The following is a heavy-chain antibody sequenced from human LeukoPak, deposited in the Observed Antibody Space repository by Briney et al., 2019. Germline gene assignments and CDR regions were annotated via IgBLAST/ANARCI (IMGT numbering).Heavy chain of an antibody. CDR1: GFSFSNYV. D-gene: IGHD1-26*01. Sequence: GGSLRLSCAPPGFSFSNYVIQWVRQAPGKGLEWVAFIRYDGSNKYYSDSVKGPFTISRDNSKNTLYLQMNRLRAEDTAVYYCATLLVSDWFDPWGQGTLVTVSS. CDR3: ATLLVSDWFDP. CDR2: IRYDGSNK. J-gene: IGHJ5*02. V-gene: IGHV3-30*02.